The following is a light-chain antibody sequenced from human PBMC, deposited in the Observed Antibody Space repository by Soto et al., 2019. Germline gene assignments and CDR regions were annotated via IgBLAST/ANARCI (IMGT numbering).Light chain of an antibody. CDR3: QQYNNWLS. CDR2: GAS. J-gene: IGKJ1*01. CDR1: QSVTSSN. V-gene: IGKV3-15*01. Sequence: IVMTQSPGTLSLSPGERATLSCRASQSVTSSNLAWYQQKPGQAPRLLIYGASTRATGIPARFSGSGSGTEFTLTISSLQSEDFAVYYCQQYNNWLSFGQGSKADIK.